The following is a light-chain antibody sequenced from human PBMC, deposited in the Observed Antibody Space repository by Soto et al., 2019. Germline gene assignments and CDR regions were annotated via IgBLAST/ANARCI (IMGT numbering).Light chain of an antibody. CDR2: DTS. CDR1: QRISGY. Sequence: MTPSPSARSASVGDTVNIGCRASQRISGYLAWYQHKPGQTPRLLIYDTSTRATGVPTRFSGSRSGAEFTLTINSLQSEDFAVYYCQPYNNWPLTFGGGTKVDNK. J-gene: IGKJ4*01. V-gene: IGKV3-15*01. CDR3: QPYNNWPLT.